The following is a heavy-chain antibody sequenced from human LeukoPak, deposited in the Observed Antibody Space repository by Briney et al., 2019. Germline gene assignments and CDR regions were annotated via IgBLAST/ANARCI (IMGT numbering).Heavy chain of an antibody. CDR1: GFTFSVFE. D-gene: IGHD6-19*01. CDR3: AKQWLVKDPAYFDY. CDR2: ISGSGGST. V-gene: IGHV3-23*01. Sequence: GGSLRLSCAASGFTFSVFEMNWVRQAPGKGLEWVSAISGSGGSTYYADSVKGRFTISRDNSKNTLYLQMNSLRAEDTAVYYCAKQWLVKDPAYFDYWGQGTLVTVSS. J-gene: IGHJ4*02.